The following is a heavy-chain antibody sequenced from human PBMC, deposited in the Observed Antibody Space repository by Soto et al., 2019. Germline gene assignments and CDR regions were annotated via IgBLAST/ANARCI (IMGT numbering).Heavy chain of an antibody. V-gene: IGHV4-38-2*01. J-gene: IGHJ6*02. CDR2: IYHAGSV. D-gene: IGHD3-9*01. Sequence: SETLSLACAVCGYCIASAYYCAWIRQSPGKGLEWIGSIYHAGSVYYNPSLNSRVAVSLDTSKNHFSLKLTSVTAADTAVYYCARTFEYYGMDVWRQGTTVTVSS. CDR3: ARTFEYYGMDV. CDR1: GYCIASAYY.